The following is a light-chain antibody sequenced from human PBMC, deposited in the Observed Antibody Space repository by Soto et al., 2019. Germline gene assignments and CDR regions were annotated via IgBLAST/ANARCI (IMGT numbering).Light chain of an antibody. CDR1: QSVSSY. Sequence: EIVLTQSPGTLSLSPGERATLSCRASQSVSSYLAWYQQKPGQAPRLLIHGASTRATGFPARFSGSGSGTDFTLTISSLQSEDFAVYYCQQYNNWPWTFGQGTKVDI. CDR3: QQYNNWPWT. V-gene: IGKV3-15*01. CDR2: GAS. J-gene: IGKJ1*01.